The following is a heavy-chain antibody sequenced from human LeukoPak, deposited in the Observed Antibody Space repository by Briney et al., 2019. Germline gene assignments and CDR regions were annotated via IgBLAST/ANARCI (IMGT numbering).Heavy chain of an antibody. CDR3: ARLDPSIAVAGLDY. D-gene: IGHD6-19*01. V-gene: IGHV4-59*08. Sequence: SETLSLTCTVSGGSISSYYWSWIRQPPGKGLEWIGYIYYSGSTNHNPSLKSRVTISVDTSKNQFSLKLSSVTAADTAVYYCARLDPSIAVAGLDYWGQGTLVTVSS. J-gene: IGHJ4*02. CDR2: IYYSGST. CDR1: GGSISSYY.